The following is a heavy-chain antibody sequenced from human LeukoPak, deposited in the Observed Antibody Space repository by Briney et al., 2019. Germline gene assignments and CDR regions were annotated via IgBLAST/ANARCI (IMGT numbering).Heavy chain of an antibody. Sequence: SETLSLTCTVSGGSISSSSYYWGWIRQPPGKGLEWIGSIYYSGSTYYNPSLKSRVTISVDTSKNQFSLKLSSVTAADTAVYYCASQRRITMVRGGSPPFDYWGQGTLVTVSS. V-gene: IGHV4-39*01. CDR2: IYYSGST. CDR1: GGSISSSSYY. CDR3: ASQRRITMVRGGSPPFDY. J-gene: IGHJ4*02. D-gene: IGHD3-10*01.